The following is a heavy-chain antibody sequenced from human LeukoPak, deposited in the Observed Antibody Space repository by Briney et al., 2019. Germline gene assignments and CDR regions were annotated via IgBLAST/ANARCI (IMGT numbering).Heavy chain of an antibody. V-gene: IGHV3-23*01. CDR3: ARDLAGMGGDWNYFDY. D-gene: IGHD2-21*02. CDR1: GFTFTTYA. Sequence: GGSLRLSCAASGFTFTTYAMGWVRQAPGKGLEWVSSISAGGDGTYYSDSVKGRFTISRDNSKSTLYLQLNSLRAEDTAVYYCARDLAGMGGDWNYFDYWGQGTLVTVSS. J-gene: IGHJ4*02. CDR2: ISAGGDGT.